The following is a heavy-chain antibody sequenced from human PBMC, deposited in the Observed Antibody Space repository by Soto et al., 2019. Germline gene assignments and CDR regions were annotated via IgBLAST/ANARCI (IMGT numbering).Heavy chain of an antibody. Sequence: GGSLRLSCAASGFTFSSYAMSWVRQAPGKGLEWVSAISGSGGSTYYADSVKGRFTISRDNSKNTLYLQMNSLRAEDTAVYYCALKYSSSSGYYYYYMDVWGKGTTVTVSS. J-gene: IGHJ6*03. CDR3: ALKYSSSSGYYYYYMDV. D-gene: IGHD6-6*01. V-gene: IGHV3-23*01. CDR2: ISGSGGST. CDR1: GFTFSSYA.